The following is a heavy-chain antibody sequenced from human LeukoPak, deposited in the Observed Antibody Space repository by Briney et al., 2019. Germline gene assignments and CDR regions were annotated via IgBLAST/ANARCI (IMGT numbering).Heavy chain of an antibody. J-gene: IGHJ4*02. CDR2: ISSSSSTI. CDR3: ARDLDYVFDY. D-gene: IGHD4-17*01. Sequence: GGSLRLSCAASGFTFSSYSMNWVRQAPGKGLEWVSYISSSSSTIYYADSVKGRFTISRDNAKNSLYLQMNSLRAEDTAVYYCARDLDYVFDYWGQGTLVTVSS. V-gene: IGHV3-48*01. CDR1: GFTFSSYS.